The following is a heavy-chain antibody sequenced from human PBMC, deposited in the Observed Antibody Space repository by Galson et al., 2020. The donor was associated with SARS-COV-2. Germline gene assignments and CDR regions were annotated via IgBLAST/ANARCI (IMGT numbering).Heavy chain of an antibody. V-gene: IGHV3-23*01. J-gene: IGHJ6*03. CDR1: GFTFSSYA. Sequence: GGSLRLSCAASGFTFSSYAMSWVRQAPGKGLEWVSAISGSGGSTYYADSVKGRFTISRDNSKNTLYLQMNSLRAEDTAVYYCAKGSRNGDYLWLDYYYMDVWGKGTTVTVSS. CDR3: AKGSRNGDYLWLDYYYMDV. D-gene: IGHD4-17*01. CDR2: ISGSGGST.